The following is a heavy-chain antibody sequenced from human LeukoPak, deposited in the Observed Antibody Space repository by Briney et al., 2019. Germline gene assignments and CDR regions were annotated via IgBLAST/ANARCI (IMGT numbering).Heavy chain of an antibody. CDR2: ISWNSGSI. D-gene: IGHD6-13*01. CDR1: GFTFDDYA. Sequence: RSLXLSCAASGFTFDDYAMRWVRHAPGKGLEWVSGISWNSGSIFYADSVKGRFTISRDNAKNSLYLQMNSLRAEDTALYYCAKDRSIAAAGPFDYWGQGTLVTVSS. CDR3: AKDRSIAAAGPFDY. V-gene: IGHV3-9*01. J-gene: IGHJ4*02.